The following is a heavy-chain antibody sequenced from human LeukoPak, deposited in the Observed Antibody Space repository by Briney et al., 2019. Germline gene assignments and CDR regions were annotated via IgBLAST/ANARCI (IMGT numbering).Heavy chain of an antibody. CDR1: GFTFSSYS. CDR2: SSSSSSTI. D-gene: IGHD6-13*01. Sequence: PGGSLRLSCAASGFTFSSYSMNWVRQAPGKGLEWVSYSSSSSSTIYYADPVKGRFTISRGNAKNSLYLQMNSLRAEDTAVYYCATDRYSTFDYWGQGILVTVSS. CDR3: ATDRYSTFDY. J-gene: IGHJ4*02. V-gene: IGHV3-48*01.